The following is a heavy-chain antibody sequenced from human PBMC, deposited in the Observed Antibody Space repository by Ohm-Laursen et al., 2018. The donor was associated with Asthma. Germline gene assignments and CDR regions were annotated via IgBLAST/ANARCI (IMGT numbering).Heavy chain of an antibody. V-gene: IGHV1-3*01. CDR3: ARIDYGGNSGTLDY. D-gene: IGHD4-23*01. CDR2: INAGNGNT. J-gene: IGHJ4*02. CDR1: GYTFTSYA. Sequence: ATVKISCKASGYTFTSYAMHWARQAPGQRLEWMGWINAGNGNTKYSQKFQGRVTITRDTSASTAYMELSSLRSEDTAVYYCARIDYGGNSGTLDYWGQGTLVTVSS.